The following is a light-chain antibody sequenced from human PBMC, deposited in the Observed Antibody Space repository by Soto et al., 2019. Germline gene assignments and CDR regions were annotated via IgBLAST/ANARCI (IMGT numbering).Light chain of an antibody. J-gene: IGLJ1*01. CDR3: CAYVNSRSYV. Sequence: QTVLAQPASVSGSPGQSITISCTGTISDVGRFAVVSWYQQHPGQVPKLIIYEGSRRPSGVSSRFSGSKSGNTASLTISGLQAEDEADYYCCAYVNSRSYVFGSGTKVTVL. V-gene: IGLV2-23*01. CDR2: EGS. CDR1: ISDVGRFAV.